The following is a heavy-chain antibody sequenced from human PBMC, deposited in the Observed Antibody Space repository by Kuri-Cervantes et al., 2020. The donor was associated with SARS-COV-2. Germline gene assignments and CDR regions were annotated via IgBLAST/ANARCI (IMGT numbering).Heavy chain of an antibody. CDR2: ISYDGSNK. J-gene: IGHJ4*02. D-gene: IGHD3-10*01. CDR3: ARAYTSGVLLWSLLGY. Sequence: LSLPCAASGFTFSSYAMHWVRQAPGKGLEGVAVISYDGSNKYYADSVKGRFTISRDNSKNTLYLQMNSLRAEDTAVYDCARAYTSGVLLWSLLGYWGQGTLVTVSS. V-gene: IGHV3-30-3*01. CDR1: GFTFSSYA.